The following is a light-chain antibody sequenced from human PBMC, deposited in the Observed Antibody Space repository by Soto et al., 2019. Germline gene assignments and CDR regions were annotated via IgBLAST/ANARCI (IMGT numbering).Light chain of an antibody. V-gene: IGKV3-20*01. Sequence: EVVLTQSPGTLSLSPGDRATLSCRASQSVSSSYLAWYQQKPGQPPRLLIYGASSRATGIPDRFSGSGSGTDFTLTISRLEPEDFATYYCQQYVTSPRTFGQGTRVQIK. CDR2: GAS. CDR1: QSVSSSY. J-gene: IGKJ1*01. CDR3: QQYVTSPRT.